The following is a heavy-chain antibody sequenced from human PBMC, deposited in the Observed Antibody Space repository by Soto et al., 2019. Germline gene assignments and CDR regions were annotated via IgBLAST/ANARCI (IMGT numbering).Heavy chain of an antibody. V-gene: IGHV1-8*01. Sequence: ASVKVSCKASGYTFTSYDINWVRQATGQGLEWMGWMNPNSGNTGYAQKFQGRVTMTRNTSISTAYMELSSLRSEDTAVYYCARRGRITGTRNNWFDPWGQGTLVTVSS. CDR3: ARRGRITGTRNNWFDP. CDR1: GYTFTSYD. J-gene: IGHJ5*02. CDR2: MNPNSGNT. D-gene: IGHD1-20*01.